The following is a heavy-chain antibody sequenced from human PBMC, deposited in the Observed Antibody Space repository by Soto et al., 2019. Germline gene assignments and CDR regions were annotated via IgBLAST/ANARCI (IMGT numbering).Heavy chain of an antibody. Sequence: GGSLRLSCAASGFTFSSYAMSWVRQAPGKGLEWVSAISGSGGSTYYADSVKGRFTISRDNSKNTLYLQMNSLRAEDTAVYYCANDYGARDFWSGYYTGRGYGYWGQGTLVTVSS. D-gene: IGHD3-3*01. CDR1: GFTFSSYA. V-gene: IGHV3-23*01. J-gene: IGHJ4*02. CDR3: ANDYGARDFWSGYYTGRGYGY. CDR2: ISGSGGST.